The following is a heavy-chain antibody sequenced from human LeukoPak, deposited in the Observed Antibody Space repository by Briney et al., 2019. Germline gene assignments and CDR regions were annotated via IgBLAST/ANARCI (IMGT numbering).Heavy chain of an antibody. CDR1: GYTFTSYG. V-gene: IGHV1-18*01. CDR2: ISAYNGNT. CDR3: AKGGRGPMVRGVIHHMDV. Sequence: RASVKVSCKASGYTFTSYGISWVRQAPGQGLEWMGWISAYNGNTNYAQKLQGRVTMTTDTSTSTAYMELRSLRSDDTAVYYCAKGGRGPMVRGVIHHMDVWGKGTTVTISS. D-gene: IGHD3-10*01. J-gene: IGHJ6*03.